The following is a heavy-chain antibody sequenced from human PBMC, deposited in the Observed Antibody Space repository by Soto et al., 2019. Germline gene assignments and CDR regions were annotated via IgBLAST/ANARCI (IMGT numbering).Heavy chain of an antibody. V-gene: IGHV1-18*01. D-gene: IGHD2-15*01. Sequence: VQLVQSGAEVKKPGASVKVSCKASGYSFTTHDITWLRQAPGKGLEWVGGISTDRGDTIYPQNLQGRVTMTTDSSTSTVYMELKSLRSDDTAVYYCARDDLNRGGKYFDYWGQGTLVTVSS. CDR3: ARDDLNRGGKYFDY. CDR1: GYSFTTHD. CDR2: ISTDRGDT. J-gene: IGHJ4*02.